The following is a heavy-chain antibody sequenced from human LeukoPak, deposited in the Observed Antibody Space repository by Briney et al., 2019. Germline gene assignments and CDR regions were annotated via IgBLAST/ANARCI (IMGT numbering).Heavy chain of an antibody. J-gene: IGHJ4*02. V-gene: IGHV3-23*01. D-gene: IGHD3-22*01. Sequence: PGGSLRPSCAASGFTFSSYAMSWVRQAPGKGLEWVSAISGTGGSTYYADSVKGRFTISRDNSKNTLYLHMNSLRVEDTATYYCAKDRDDSSGYYHDYWGQGTLVTVSS. CDR3: AKDRDDSSGYYHDY. CDR2: ISGTGGST. CDR1: GFTFSSYA.